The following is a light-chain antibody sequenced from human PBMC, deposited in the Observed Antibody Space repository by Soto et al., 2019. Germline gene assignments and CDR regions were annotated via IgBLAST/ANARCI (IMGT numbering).Light chain of an antibody. CDR2: DAS. J-gene: IGKJ5*01. Sequence: DIVLTQSPVTLSLSPGDRATLSCRASETVSSYLLWYQQKPGQDPRLLIYDASKRATGIPARFSGSGSETDFTPTISSLEPEDLGVYYCLHRMNWPLTFGQGTRLEIK. CDR3: LHRMNWPLT. V-gene: IGKV3-11*01. CDR1: ETVSSY.